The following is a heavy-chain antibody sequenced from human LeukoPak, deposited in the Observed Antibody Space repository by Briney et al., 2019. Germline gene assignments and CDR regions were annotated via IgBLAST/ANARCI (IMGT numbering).Heavy chain of an antibody. V-gene: IGHV3-21*01. CDR1: GFTFSSYS. J-gene: IGHJ6*03. Sequence: PGGSLRLSCAASGFTFSSYSMNWVRQAPGKGLEWVSSISSSSSYIYYADSVKGRFTISRDNAKNSLYLQMNSLRAEDTAVYYCARARGAAAPARYYYMDVWGKGTTVTVSS. CDR3: ARARGAAAPARYYYMDV. CDR2: ISSSSSYI. D-gene: IGHD6-13*01.